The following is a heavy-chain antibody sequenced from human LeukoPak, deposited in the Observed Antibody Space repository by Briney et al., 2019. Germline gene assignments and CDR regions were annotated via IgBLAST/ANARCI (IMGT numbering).Heavy chain of an antibody. V-gene: IGHV3-7*01. CDR1: GFTFSSYW. J-gene: IGHJ4*02. Sequence: GGSLRLSCAASGFTFSSYWMSWVRQAPGKGLEWVANIKQDGSEKYYVDSVKGRFTISRDNAKNSLYLQMNSLRAEDTAVYYCARELGRGVATIPAYYFDYWGQGTLVAVSS. CDR2: IKQDGSEK. CDR3: ARELGRGVATIPAYYFDY. D-gene: IGHD5-12*01.